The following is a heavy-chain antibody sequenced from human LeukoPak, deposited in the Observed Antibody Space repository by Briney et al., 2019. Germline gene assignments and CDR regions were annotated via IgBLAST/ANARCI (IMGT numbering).Heavy chain of an antibody. CDR1: GCTFSSYW. CDR2: IKQDGSEK. J-gene: IGHJ4*02. V-gene: IGHV3-7*01. CDR3: ARDDGYYYDSSGYYHDY. Sequence: GGSLRLSCAASGCTFSSYWMSWVRQAPGKGLEWVANIKQDGSEKYYVDSVKGRFTISRDNAKNSLYLQMNSLRAEDTAVYYCARDDGYYYDSSGYYHDYWGQGTLVTVSS. D-gene: IGHD3-22*01.